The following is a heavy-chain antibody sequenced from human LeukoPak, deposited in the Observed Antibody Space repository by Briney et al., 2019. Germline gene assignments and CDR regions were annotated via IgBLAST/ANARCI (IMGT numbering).Heavy chain of an antibody. CDR2: IKQDGSEK. V-gene: IGHV3-7*01. D-gene: IGHD3-3*01. CDR1: GFTFSNYG. J-gene: IGHJ4*03. CDR3: ARDSITIFGVVIPFDY. Sequence: GGSLRLSCAASGFTFSNYGMHWVRQAPGKGLEWVANIKQDGSEKYYVDSVKGRFTISRDNAKNSLYLQMNSLRAEDTAVYYCARDSITIFGVVIPFDYWGQGTMVTVSS.